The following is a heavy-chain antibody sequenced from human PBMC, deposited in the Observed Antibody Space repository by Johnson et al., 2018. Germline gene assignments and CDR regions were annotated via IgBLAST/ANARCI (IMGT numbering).Heavy chain of an antibody. Sequence: VQLVQSGGGLVKPGGSLRLSCVGSGFSFSGYSMDWVRQAPGKGLEWVSSISGSSNYIYYADSVKGRITISRDNAKNSLYLQMNSLRAEDTAVYYWAREGADSRSEADTFDIWGQGTMVIVSS. CDR3: AREGADSRSEADTFDI. CDR2: ISGSSNYI. J-gene: IGHJ3*02. D-gene: IGHD6-6*01. V-gene: IGHV3-21*01. CDR1: GFSFSGYS.